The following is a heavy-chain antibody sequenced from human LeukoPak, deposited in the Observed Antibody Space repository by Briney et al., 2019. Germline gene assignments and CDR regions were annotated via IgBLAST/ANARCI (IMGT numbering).Heavy chain of an antibody. J-gene: IGHJ4*02. V-gene: IGHV4-38-2*01. Sequence: PSETLSLTCAVSGYSISSGYYWGWIRQPPGKGLEWIGSIYHSGSTYYNPSLKSRVTISVDTSKNQFSLKLSSVTAADTAVYYCARHVGLTAAIPYYFDYWGQGTLVTVSS. CDR1: GYSISSGYY. CDR2: IYHSGST. D-gene: IGHD2-2*01. CDR3: ARHVGLTAAIPYYFDY.